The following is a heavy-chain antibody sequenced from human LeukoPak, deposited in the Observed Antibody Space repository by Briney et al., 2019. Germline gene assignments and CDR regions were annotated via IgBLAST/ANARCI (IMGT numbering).Heavy chain of an antibody. CDR3: SGGDDSLDVFDI. CDR2: IRYDGSNK. Sequence: GGSLRLSCAASGFTFSSYGMHWVRQAPGKGLEWVAFIRYDGSNKYYADSVKGRFTISRDNAKNSLYLQMNSLRAEDTAVYYCSGGDDSLDVFDIWGQGTMVTVSS. CDR1: GFTFSSYG. V-gene: IGHV3-30*02. D-gene: IGHD3-10*01. J-gene: IGHJ3*02.